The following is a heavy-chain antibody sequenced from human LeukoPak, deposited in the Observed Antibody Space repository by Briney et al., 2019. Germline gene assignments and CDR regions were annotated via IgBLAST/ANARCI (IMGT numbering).Heavy chain of an antibody. J-gene: IGHJ5*02. CDR3: ARRREMYYYDSSGYFS. D-gene: IGHD3-22*01. Sequence: PSEILSLTCTVSGGSISSSSYYWGWIRQPPGKGLEWIGEINHSGSTNYNPSLKSRVTISVDTSKNQFSLKLSSVTAADTAVYYCARRREMYYYDSSGYFSWGQGTLVTVSS. V-gene: IGHV4-39*07. CDR2: INHSGST. CDR1: GGSISSSSYY.